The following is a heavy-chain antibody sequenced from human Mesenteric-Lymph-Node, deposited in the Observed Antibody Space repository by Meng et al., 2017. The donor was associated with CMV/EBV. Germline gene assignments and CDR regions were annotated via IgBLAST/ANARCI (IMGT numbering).Heavy chain of an antibody. V-gene: IGHV4-61*01. CDR2: VYYSGST. D-gene: IGHD1-1*01. CDR1: GGSVSRDTYY. CDR3: ARAGSGDYYYYYGMDV. J-gene: IGHJ6*02. Sequence: SETLSLTCTVSGGSVSRDTYYWNWIRQPPGKGLEWIGYVYYSGSTNYSPSLKSRVTISVDTSKNQFSLKLSSVTAADTAVYYCARAGSGDYYYYYGMDVWGQGTTVTVSS.